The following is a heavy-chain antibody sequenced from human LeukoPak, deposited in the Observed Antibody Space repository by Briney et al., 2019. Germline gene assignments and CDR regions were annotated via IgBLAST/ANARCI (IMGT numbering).Heavy chain of an antibody. D-gene: IGHD6-19*01. Sequence: GSSLRLSCAASGFTFSNYGMHWVRQAPGKGLEWVTGISYDGSNKYYADSLKGRFTISRDNSKNTLYLQMNSLRAEDTAVYYCAKDKIVGSTGWYYFDYWGQGTLVTVSS. CDR2: ISYDGSNK. J-gene: IGHJ4*02. CDR3: AKDKIVGSTGWYYFDY. CDR1: GFTFSNYG. V-gene: IGHV3-30*18.